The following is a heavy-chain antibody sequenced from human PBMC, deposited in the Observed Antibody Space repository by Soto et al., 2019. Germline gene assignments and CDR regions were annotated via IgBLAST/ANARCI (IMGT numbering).Heavy chain of an antibody. Sequence: GGSLRLSCAASGFTVSSYAMHWVRQAPGKGLEWVAVISYDGSNKYYADSVKGRFTISRDNSKNTLYLQMNSLRAEDTAVYYCARDPGLSDTAMVDYWGQGTLVTVSS. D-gene: IGHD5-18*01. CDR3: ARDPGLSDTAMVDY. CDR1: GFTVSSYA. CDR2: ISYDGSNK. J-gene: IGHJ4*02. V-gene: IGHV3-30-3*01.